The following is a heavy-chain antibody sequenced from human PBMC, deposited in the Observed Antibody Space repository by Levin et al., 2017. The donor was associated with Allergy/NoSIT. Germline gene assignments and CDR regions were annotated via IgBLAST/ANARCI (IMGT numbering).Heavy chain of an antibody. D-gene: IGHD3-3*01. Sequence: GGSLRLSCAASGFTFSSYSMNWVRQAPGKGLEWVSSISSSSSYIYYADSVKGRFTISRDNAKNSLYLQMNSLKAEDTAVYYCARDLQPAPYYDFWSGRAGYYYGMDVWGQGTTVTVSS. CDR2: ISSSSSYI. CDR3: ARDLQPAPYYDFWSGRAGYYYGMDV. V-gene: IGHV3-21*01. CDR1: GFTFSSYS. J-gene: IGHJ6*02.